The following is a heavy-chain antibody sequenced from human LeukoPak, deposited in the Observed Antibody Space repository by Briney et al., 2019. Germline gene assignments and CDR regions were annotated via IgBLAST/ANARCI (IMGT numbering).Heavy chain of an antibody. J-gene: IGHJ4*02. Sequence: GASVKVSCKASGYTFTAYGISWVRQAPGQGLEWVGWISGYNGDTKYAQRFVGRVTMTTDTTTTTAFMDLRSLRSDDTAVYFCATSTGGYSDLYFHYWGQGTLVSVSS. CDR1: GYTFTAYG. CDR3: ATSTGGYSDLYFHY. D-gene: IGHD3-22*01. CDR2: ISGYNGDT. V-gene: IGHV1-18*01.